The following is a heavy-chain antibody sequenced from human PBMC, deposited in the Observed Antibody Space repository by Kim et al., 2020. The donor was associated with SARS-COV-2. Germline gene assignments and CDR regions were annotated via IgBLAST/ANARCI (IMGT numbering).Heavy chain of an antibody. CDR2: IDPSDSRA. V-gene: IGHV5-10-1*01. J-gene: IGHJ4*02. CDR3: AAVATDGII. CDR1: GYDFGAYF. Sequence: GESLKISCKGSGYDFGAYFISWVRQMPGKGLEWMGRIDPSDSRANYGPSFQDHVTISVDKSISTVFLEWSRLKASDTAVYYCAAVATDGIIWSQGTLVTV. D-gene: IGHD1-1*01.